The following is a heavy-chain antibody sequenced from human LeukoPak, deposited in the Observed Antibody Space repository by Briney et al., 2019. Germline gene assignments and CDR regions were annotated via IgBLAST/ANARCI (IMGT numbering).Heavy chain of an antibody. Sequence: GGSLRLSCAASGFTFSNYGMTWVRQAPGKGLEWVSGISGRGGLTHYADSVKGRFTVSRDNSKNTMYLQMSRQRAEDTAVYYCARGGGFYPSYFDYWGQGALVTVSS. CDR3: ARGGGFYPSYFDY. CDR1: GFTFSNYG. D-gene: IGHD3-22*01. J-gene: IGHJ4*02. CDR2: ISGRGGLT. V-gene: IGHV3-23*01.